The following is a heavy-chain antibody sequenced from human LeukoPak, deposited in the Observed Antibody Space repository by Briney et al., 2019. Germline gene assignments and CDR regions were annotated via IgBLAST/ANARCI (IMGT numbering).Heavy chain of an antibody. V-gene: IGHV3-7*01. J-gene: IGHJ4*02. CDR3: ARIGYSSSSLDY. CDR1: GFTFSSYW. CDR2: INQDGSVK. Sequence: GGSLRLSCVASGFTFSSYWMTWVRQAPGKGLEWVANINQDGSVKYYVDSLEGRFTISRDNAKKSVHLQMNSLGVEDTAVYYCARIGYSSSSLDYWGQGTLVTVSS. D-gene: IGHD2-2*01.